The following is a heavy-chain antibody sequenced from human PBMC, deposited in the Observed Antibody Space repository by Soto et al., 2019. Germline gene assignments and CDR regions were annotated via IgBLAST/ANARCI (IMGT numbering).Heavy chain of an antibody. Sequence: QVQLQESGPGLVKPSDTLSLTCAVSGYSISSSNWWGWIRQPPGKGLEWIGYIYYSGTTYYNPSLKSXXTXPXATSKNPFSLKLTSVTAVDTAVYYCARREIQGPIDYWGQGTLVTVSS. V-gene: IGHV4-28*01. CDR3: ARREIQGPIDY. J-gene: IGHJ4*02. D-gene: IGHD1-26*01. CDR2: IYYSGTT. CDR1: GYSISSSNW.